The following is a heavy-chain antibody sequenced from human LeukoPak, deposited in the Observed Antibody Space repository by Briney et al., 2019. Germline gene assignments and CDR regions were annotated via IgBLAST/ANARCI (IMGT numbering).Heavy chain of an antibody. Sequence: SETLSRTCTVSGVSMSACYWMWIRQPPGKGLEWIGYIHHSGSTNYNPSLRSRVTISVDTSKNQFSLKLSAVTAADTAVYYCAGDYGGFEGVMDVWGQGITVTVSS. CDR1: GVSMSACY. CDR2: IHHSGST. CDR3: AGDYGGFEGVMDV. V-gene: IGHV4-59*08. J-gene: IGHJ6*02. D-gene: IGHD4-23*01.